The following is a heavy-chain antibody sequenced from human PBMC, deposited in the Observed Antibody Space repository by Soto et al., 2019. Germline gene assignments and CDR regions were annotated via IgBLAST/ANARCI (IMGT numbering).Heavy chain of an antibody. CDR1: GGPVSGYY. CDR3: ARHPTIARFENGLDV. D-gene: IGHD1-1*01. CDR2: IYYTRTT. J-gene: IGHJ6*02. V-gene: IGHV4-59*08. Sequence: PSDTLSLTCTVSGGPVSGYYWSWIRQPPGKGLEWIGYIYYTRTTIYSPSLDRRVTLSVDRAKDQVSLKLTSVTPADTAVYYCARHPTIARFENGLDVWGQGTMVT.